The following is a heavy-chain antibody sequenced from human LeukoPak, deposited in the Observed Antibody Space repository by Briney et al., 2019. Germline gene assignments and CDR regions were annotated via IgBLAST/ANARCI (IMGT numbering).Heavy chain of an antibody. V-gene: IGHV1-69*13. CDR3: ARGPFIGAFDI. D-gene: IGHD2-15*01. CDR2: IIPIFGTA. J-gene: IGHJ3*02. CDR1: GGTFSSYA. Sequence: GASVKVSCKASGGTFSSYAISWVRQAPGQGLEWMGGIIPIFGTANYVQKFQGRVTITADESTSTAYMELSSLRSEDTAVYYCARGPFIGAFDIWGQGTMVTVSS.